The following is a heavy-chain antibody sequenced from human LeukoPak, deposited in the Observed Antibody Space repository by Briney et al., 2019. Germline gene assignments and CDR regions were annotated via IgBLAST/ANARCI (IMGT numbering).Heavy chain of an antibody. CDR1: GGSFSGYY. CDR2: INHSGST. D-gene: IGHD2-2*02. V-gene: IGHV4-34*01. J-gene: IGHJ5*02. CDR3: ARGPKTYRYCSSTSCHKLGGRFDP. Sequence: PSETLSLTCAFYGGSFSGYYWSWIRQPPGKGLEWIGEINHSGSTNYNPSLKSRVTISVDTSKNQFSLKLSSVTAADTAVYYCARGPKTYRYCSSTSCHKLGGRFDPCGQGTLVTVSS.